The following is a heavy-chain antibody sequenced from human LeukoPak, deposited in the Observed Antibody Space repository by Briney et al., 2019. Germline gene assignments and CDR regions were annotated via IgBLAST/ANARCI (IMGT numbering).Heavy chain of an antibody. CDR1: GGSVSSYY. CDR3: ARGTYGNSSGWYLYYFDY. V-gene: IGHV4-59*02. J-gene: IGHJ4*02. Sequence: SETLSLTCTVSGGSVSSYYWSWIRQPPGKGLEWIGYIYYSGSTNYNPSLKSRVTISVDTSKNQFSLKLSSVTAADTAVYYCARGTYGNSSGWYLYYFDYWGQGTLVTVSS. D-gene: IGHD6-19*01. CDR2: IYYSGST.